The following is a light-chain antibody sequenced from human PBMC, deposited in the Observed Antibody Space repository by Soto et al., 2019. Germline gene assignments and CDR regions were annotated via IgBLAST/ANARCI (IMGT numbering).Light chain of an antibody. CDR1: QSISNW. CDR3: QQYNSYSLIT. V-gene: IGKV1-5*01. Sequence: IQMTQSPSSLSSSVGPRFTITCRASQSISNWLAWYQQKPGTAPKRLIYHASSLESGVPSRFSGSGSGTEFTLTISSLQPDDFATYYCQQYNSYSLITFGQGTRLEIK. J-gene: IGKJ5*01. CDR2: HAS.